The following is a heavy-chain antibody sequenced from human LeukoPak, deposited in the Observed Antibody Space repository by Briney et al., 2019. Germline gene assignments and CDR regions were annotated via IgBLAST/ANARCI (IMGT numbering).Heavy chain of an antibody. V-gene: IGHV1-69*13. D-gene: IGHD3-22*01. CDR2: IIPIFGRT. CDR3: ARTPINMLVLGTYFDY. J-gene: IGHJ4*02. Sequence: ASVKVSCKASGDTLNSYAFSWVRQAPGQGLEWMGGIIPIFGRTNYAQKFQGRVTIIADESKRTVYMELSSLSSEDTAVYYCARTPINMLVLGTYFDYWGQGTLVTVSS. CDR1: GDTLNSYA.